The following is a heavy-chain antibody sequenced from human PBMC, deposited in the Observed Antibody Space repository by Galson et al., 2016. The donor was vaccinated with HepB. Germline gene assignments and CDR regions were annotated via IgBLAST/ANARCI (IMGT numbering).Heavy chain of an antibody. Sequence: TLSLTCTVSTGSINDFYWTWIRRPPGKGLEWIGYIHSSGITLYNPSLESRVTISVDTSKNQFSLDLRSVTAADTAIYYCARDLAVGSGYAYWGQGTLVTVSP. D-gene: IGHD5-12*01. CDR3: ARDLAVGSGYAY. CDR2: IHSSGIT. CDR1: TGSINDFY. V-gene: IGHV4-59*01. J-gene: IGHJ4*02.